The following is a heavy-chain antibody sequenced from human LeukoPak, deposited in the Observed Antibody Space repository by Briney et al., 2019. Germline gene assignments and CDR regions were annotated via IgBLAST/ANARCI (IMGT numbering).Heavy chain of an antibody. CDR3: ARTGGNYVAKIDY. Sequence: SQTLSLTCTVSGGSISSGSYYWRWIRQPAGKGLEWIGRIYTSGSTNYNPSLKSRVTISVDTSKNQFSLKLSSVTAADTAVYYCARTGGNYVAKIDYWGQGTLVTVSS. CDR1: GGSISSGSYY. V-gene: IGHV4-61*02. J-gene: IGHJ4*02. CDR2: IYTSGST. D-gene: IGHD1-7*01.